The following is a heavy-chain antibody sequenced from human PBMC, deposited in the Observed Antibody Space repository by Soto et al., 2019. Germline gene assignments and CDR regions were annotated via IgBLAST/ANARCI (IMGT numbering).Heavy chain of an antibody. CDR1: GFTFSNYA. D-gene: IGHD5-12*01. CDR3: ARGSGYESDRVVY. J-gene: IGHJ4*02. Sequence: QVQLVESGGGVVQPGRSLRLSCAASGFTFSNYAMHWVRQAPGKGLEWVAFISYDGSNKYYADSVKGRFTISRDNSKNTLYLQMNSLRAEDTAVYYCARGSGYESDRVVYWGQGTLVTVSS. V-gene: IGHV3-30-3*01. CDR2: ISYDGSNK.